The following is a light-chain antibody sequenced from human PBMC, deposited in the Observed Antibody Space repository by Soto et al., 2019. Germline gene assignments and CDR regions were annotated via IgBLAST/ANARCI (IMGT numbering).Light chain of an antibody. Sequence: EIVSRQSVATLSLSTGERATLSCRASQSVSSYLAWYQQKPGQAPRLLIYDASNRATGIPARFSGSGSGTDFTLTISSLEPEDFAVYYCQQRSNWPLTFGGVTKVDI. J-gene: IGKJ4*01. V-gene: IGKV3-11*01. CDR2: DAS. CDR1: QSVSSY. CDR3: QQRSNWPLT.